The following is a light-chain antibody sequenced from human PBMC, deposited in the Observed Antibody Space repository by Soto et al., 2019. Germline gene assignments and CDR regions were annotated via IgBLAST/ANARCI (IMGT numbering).Light chain of an antibody. CDR1: QSLLHSNGKNY. CDR3: LQALQSPRT. Sequence: DIVMTQSPLSLPVTPGEPASISCRSSQSLLHSNGKNYVDWYLQKPGQSPQLLIYLASTRASGVPDRFSGSGSGTDFTLKIRGVEAGDVGIYYCLQALQSPRTFGQGTKVEIK. CDR2: LAS. V-gene: IGKV2-28*01. J-gene: IGKJ2*01.